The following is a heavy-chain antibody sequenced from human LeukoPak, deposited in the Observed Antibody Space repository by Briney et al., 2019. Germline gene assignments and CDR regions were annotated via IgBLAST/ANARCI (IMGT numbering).Heavy chain of an antibody. CDR2: IYHSGST. Sequence: SETLSLTCAVSGYSISSGYYWGWIRQPPGKGLEWIGSIYHSGSTYYNPSLKSRVTISVDTSKNQFSLKLSSVTAADTAVYYCARHDGYGDYIDYWGQGTLVTVSS. CDR1: GYSISSGYY. D-gene: IGHD4-17*01. CDR3: ARHDGYGDYIDY. J-gene: IGHJ4*02. V-gene: IGHV4-38-2*01.